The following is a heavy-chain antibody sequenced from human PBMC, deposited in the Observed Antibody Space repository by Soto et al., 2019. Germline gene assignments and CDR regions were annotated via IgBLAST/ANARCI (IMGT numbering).Heavy chain of an antibody. Sequence: GASVKVSCKASGGTFSSYAISWVRQAPGQGLEWMGGIIPIFGTANYAQKFQGRVTITADESTSTAYMELSSLRSEDTAVYYCASLYCSGGSCLNYYYGMDVWGQGTTVTVSS. CDR3: ASLYCSGGSCLNYYYGMDV. CDR2: IIPIFGTA. CDR1: GGTFSSYA. J-gene: IGHJ6*02. D-gene: IGHD2-15*01. V-gene: IGHV1-69*13.